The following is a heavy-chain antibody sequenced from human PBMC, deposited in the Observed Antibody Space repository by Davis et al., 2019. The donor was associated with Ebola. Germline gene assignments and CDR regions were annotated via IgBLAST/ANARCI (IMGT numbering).Heavy chain of an antibody. D-gene: IGHD2-2*02. J-gene: IGHJ6*02. V-gene: IGHV1-8*02. CDR1: GYTFTSYG. Sequence: AASVKVSCKASGYTFTSYGINWVRQATGQGLEWMGWMNPNSGNTGYAQKFQGRVTMTRNTSISTAYMELSSLRSEDTAVYYCARGEKYQLLYNAYYYGMDVWGQGTTVTVSS. CDR2: MNPNSGNT. CDR3: ARGEKYQLLYNAYYYGMDV.